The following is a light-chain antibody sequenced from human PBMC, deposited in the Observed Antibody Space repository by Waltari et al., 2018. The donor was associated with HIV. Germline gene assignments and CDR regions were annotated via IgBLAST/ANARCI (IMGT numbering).Light chain of an antibody. Sequence: EIVLTQSPGTLPLSPGERATLSCRASQSVRNDYVAWDQQRPGQASRFLIYGASTRATGISDRFSGSGSGADFTLTISGLEPEDVAVYYCQQYGNSPITFGQGTRLENK. V-gene: IGKV3-20*01. CDR1: QSVRNDY. CDR3: QQYGNSPIT. J-gene: IGKJ5*01. CDR2: GAS.